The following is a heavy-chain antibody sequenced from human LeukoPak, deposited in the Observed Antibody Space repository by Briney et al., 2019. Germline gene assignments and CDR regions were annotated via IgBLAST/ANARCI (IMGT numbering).Heavy chain of an antibody. CDR3: ARGDCSGGSCYRHNWFAP. Sequence: PSETLSLTCAVSGGSLSSGRHYCSWIRRPAGKGLEWIGRIYTSGSTNYNPSLKSRVTISVHTSRNQFSRKLSSVTAADTAEYYCARGDCSGGSCYRHNWFAPWSQGTLVTVSS. J-gene: IGHJ5*02. CDR1: GGSLSSGRHY. V-gene: IGHV4-61*02. CDR2: IYTSGST. D-gene: IGHD2-15*01.